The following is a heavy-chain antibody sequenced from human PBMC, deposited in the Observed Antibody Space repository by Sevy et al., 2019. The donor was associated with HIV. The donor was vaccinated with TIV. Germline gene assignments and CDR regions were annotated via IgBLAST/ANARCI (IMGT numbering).Heavy chain of an antibody. J-gene: IGHJ3*02. CDR2: IYPGDSDT. D-gene: IGHD3-10*01. CDR1: GYSFTSYW. V-gene: IGHV5-51*01. CDR3: ARETMVRGVIYTFDI. Sequence: GESLKISCKGSGYSFTSYWIDWVRQMPGKGLEWMGIIYPGDSDTRYSPSFQGQVTISADKSISTAYLQWSSLKASDTAMYYCARETMVRGVIYTFDIWGQGTMVTVSS.